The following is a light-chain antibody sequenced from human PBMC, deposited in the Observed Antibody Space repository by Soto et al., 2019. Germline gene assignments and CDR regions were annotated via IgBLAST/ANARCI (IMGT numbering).Light chain of an antibody. Sequence: QSVLTPPASVSGSPGQSITISCTGSSSDVGGYKYVSWYQQHPVKAPKLMIYDVSNRPSGVSNRFSGYKSGNTASLTISGLQAEDEADYYCSSYTSGSTLVVFGGGTKVTVL. CDR1: SSDVGGYKY. V-gene: IGLV2-14*01. J-gene: IGLJ2*01. CDR3: SSYTSGSTLVV. CDR2: DVS.